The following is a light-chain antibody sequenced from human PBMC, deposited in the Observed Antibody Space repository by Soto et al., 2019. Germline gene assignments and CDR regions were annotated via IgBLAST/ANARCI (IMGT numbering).Light chain of an antibody. CDR1: QGIRND. V-gene: IGKV1-6*01. Sequence: AIQMTKSPSSLSASVGDRVTITCRASQGIRNDLGWYQQKPGKAPKLLIYAASSLQSGVPSRLSGSGSGTDFTLTISSLQPEDFATYYCLQDYNYPRTFGQGTKVDIK. CDR3: LQDYNYPRT. J-gene: IGKJ1*01. CDR2: AAS.